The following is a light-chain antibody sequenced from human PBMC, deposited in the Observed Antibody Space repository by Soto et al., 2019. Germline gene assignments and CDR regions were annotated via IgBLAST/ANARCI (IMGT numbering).Light chain of an antibody. J-gene: IGKJ4*01. Sequence: EIVLTQSPATLSLSPGERATLSCRASQSVSSYLAWYQHKPGQAPRLLIYDASNRATGIPARFSGSGSGTDFTITISRLEPGDFAVYYCLHRYNWPLTFGGGTKVEVK. V-gene: IGKV3-11*01. CDR1: QSVSSY. CDR3: LHRYNWPLT. CDR2: DAS.